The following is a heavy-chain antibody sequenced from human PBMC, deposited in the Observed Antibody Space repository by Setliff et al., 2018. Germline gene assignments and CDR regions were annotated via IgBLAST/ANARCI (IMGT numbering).Heavy chain of an antibody. CDR2: IRSKAYGGTP. Sequence: GGSLRLSCTVSGFTFGDYAMNWVRQAPGKGLEWVGFIRSKAYGGTPEYAASVKGRFTISRDDSKAIAYLQMNSLKTEDTAVYYCTTSISEDYDYGENEGVYYYYYYMDVWGKGTTVTVSS. CDR1: GFTFGDYA. D-gene: IGHD4-17*01. J-gene: IGHJ6*03. CDR3: TTSISEDYDYGENEGVYYYYYYMDV. V-gene: IGHV3-49*04.